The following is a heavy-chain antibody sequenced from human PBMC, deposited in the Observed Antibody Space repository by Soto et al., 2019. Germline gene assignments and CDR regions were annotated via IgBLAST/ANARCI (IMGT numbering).Heavy chain of an antibody. CDR2: IWYDGSNK. CDR3: ATCSGGSCYQYFQH. Sequence: QVQLVESGGGVVQPGRSLRLSCAASGFTFSSYGMHWVRQAPGKGLEWVAVIWYDGSNKYYADSVKGRFTISRDNSKNTLYLQMNSLRDEDTAVYYCATCSGGSCYQYFQHWGQGTLVTVSS. CDR1: GFTFSSYG. J-gene: IGHJ1*01. D-gene: IGHD2-15*01. V-gene: IGHV3-33*01.